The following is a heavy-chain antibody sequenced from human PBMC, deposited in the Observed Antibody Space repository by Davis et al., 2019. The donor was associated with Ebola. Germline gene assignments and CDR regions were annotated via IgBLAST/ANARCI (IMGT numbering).Heavy chain of an antibody. CDR1: GYTFTSYA. CDR3: ARDQIVVVVAATSPYYYYGMDV. D-gene: IGHD2-15*01. J-gene: IGHJ6*04. Sequence: AASVKVSCKASGYTFTSYAMNWVRQAPGQGLEWMGIINPSGGSTSYAQKFQGRVTMTRDTSTSTVYMELSSLRSEDTAVYYCARDQIVVVVAATSPYYYYGMDVWGKGTTVTVSS. V-gene: IGHV1-46*01. CDR2: INPSGGST.